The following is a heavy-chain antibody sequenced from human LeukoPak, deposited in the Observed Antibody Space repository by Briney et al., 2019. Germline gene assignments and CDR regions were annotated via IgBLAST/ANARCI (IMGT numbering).Heavy chain of an antibody. J-gene: IGHJ4*02. CDR2: ISTSSNRI. CDR3: AKDGAKWGLFDY. D-gene: IGHD7-27*01. V-gene: IGHV3-48*01. Sequence: GGSLRLSCAASGFTFSSYGMNWVRQAPGKGLEWVSYISTSSNRIDYADSVKGRFTMSRDNSKNTLYLQMNSLRAEDTAVYYCAKDGAKWGLFDYWGQGALVTVSS. CDR1: GFTFSSYG.